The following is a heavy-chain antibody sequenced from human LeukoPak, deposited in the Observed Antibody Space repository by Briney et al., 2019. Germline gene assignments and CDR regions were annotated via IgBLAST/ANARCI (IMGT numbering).Heavy chain of an antibody. V-gene: IGHV1-2*06. CDR2: INPNSGGT. J-gene: IGHJ4*02. Sequence: ASVKVSCKASGYTFTSYGISWVRQAPGQGLEWMGRINPNSGGTNYAQKFQGRVTMTRDTSISTAYMELSRLRSDDTAVYYCARGRGDIVVVPAAVLIDYWGQGTLVTVSS. CDR1: GYTFTSYG. D-gene: IGHD2-2*01. CDR3: ARGRGDIVVVPAAVLIDY.